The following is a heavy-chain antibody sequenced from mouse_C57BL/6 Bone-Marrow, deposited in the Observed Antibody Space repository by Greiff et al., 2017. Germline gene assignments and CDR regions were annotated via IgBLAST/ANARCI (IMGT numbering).Heavy chain of an antibody. CDR2: IYPGSGST. CDR3: ARVDWYCDV. Sequence: QVQLQQPGAELVKPGASVKMSCKASGYTFTSYWITWVKQRPGQGLEWIGDIYPGSGSTNSNEKFKSKATLTVDTSSSPAYMQLSSLTSEASAVYYCARVDWYCDVWGTGTTVTVSS. J-gene: IGHJ1*03. CDR1: GYTFTSYW. V-gene: IGHV1-55*01.